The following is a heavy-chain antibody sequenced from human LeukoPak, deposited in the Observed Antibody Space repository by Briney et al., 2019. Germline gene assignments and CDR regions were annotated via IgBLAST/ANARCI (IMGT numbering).Heavy chain of an antibody. D-gene: IGHD1-26*01. CDR3: ANALGAHYFDS. Sequence: HTGGSLRLSCAASGFTFSTHWMMWLPHAPGKGREGVANIKQDGSEKSYMDSVRGRFIISRDNAKNSLYLQMNSRRAEDTAFYCCANALGAHYFDSWGQGALVTVSS. J-gene: IGHJ4*02. CDR1: GFTFSTHW. CDR2: IKQDGSEK. V-gene: IGHV3-7*05.